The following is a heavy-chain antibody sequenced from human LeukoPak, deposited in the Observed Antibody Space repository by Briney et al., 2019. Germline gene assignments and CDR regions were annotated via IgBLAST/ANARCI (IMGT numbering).Heavy chain of an antibody. J-gene: IGHJ3*02. Sequence: GGSLRLSCAASGFTFSNYGMNWVRQAPGKGLEWVSVFSGSGASTHYADSVEGRFTISRDNSKNTLYLQMNSLRAEDTAVYYCAKLRWSSSGAFDIWGQGTMVTVSS. CDR1: GFTFSNYG. CDR3: AKLRWSSSGAFDI. V-gene: IGHV3-23*01. CDR2: FSGSGAST. D-gene: IGHD4-23*01.